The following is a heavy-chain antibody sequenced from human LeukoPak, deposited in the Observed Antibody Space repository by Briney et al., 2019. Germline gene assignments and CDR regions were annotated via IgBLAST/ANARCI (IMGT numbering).Heavy chain of an antibody. D-gene: IGHD6-13*01. CDR1: GGSISSYY. Sequence: SETLSLTCAVSGGSISSYYWSWIRQPAGKGLEWIGRIYTSGSTNYNPSLKSRVTMSVDTSKNQFSLKLSSVTAADTAVYYCARVPDSSSWYPSGWFDPWGQGILVTVSS. V-gene: IGHV4-4*07. CDR3: ARVPDSSSWYPSGWFDP. J-gene: IGHJ5*02. CDR2: IYTSGST.